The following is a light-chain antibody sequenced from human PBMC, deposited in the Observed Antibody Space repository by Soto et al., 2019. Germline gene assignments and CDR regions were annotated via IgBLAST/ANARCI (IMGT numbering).Light chain of an antibody. J-gene: IGKJ3*01. V-gene: IGKV1-27*01. CDR3: QKYKSDPLP. CDR1: QDISNY. CDR2: AAY. Sequence: DIQMTQSPSSLSASVGDRVTITCRASQDISNYLDWHQQKPGKGPKLLIYAAYTLQSRVPSLFSYSGYGTDDAHKIRSLQNEEVATYYCQKYKSDPLPFGPGTKVDIK.